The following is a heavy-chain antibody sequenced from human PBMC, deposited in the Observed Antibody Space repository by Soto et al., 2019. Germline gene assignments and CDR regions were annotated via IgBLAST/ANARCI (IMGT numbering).Heavy chain of an antibody. D-gene: IGHD6-6*01. V-gene: IGHV1-8*01. CDR1: GYTFTSYD. CDR2: MNPNSGNT. CDR3: ARATSIAARTYCYYYGMDV. Sequence: QVQLVQSGAEVKKPGASVKVSCKASGYTFTSYDINWVRQATGQGLEWMGWMNPNSGNTGYAQKFQGRVTMTRNTSISTAYMELSSLRSEDTAVYYCARATSIAARTYCYYYGMDVWGQGTTVTVSS. J-gene: IGHJ6*02.